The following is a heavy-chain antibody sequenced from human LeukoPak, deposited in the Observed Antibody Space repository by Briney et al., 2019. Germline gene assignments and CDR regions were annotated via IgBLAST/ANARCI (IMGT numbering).Heavy chain of an antibody. J-gene: IGHJ6*04. CDR3: AREVDVSAAATPYGMDV. Sequence: PGGSLRLSCAASGFTFSSYSMNWVRQAPGKGLEWVSSISSSSSYIYYADSVKGRFTISRDNAKNSPYLQMNSLRAEDTAVYYCAREVDVSAAATPYGMDVWGKGTTVTVSS. CDR2: ISSSSSYI. CDR1: GFTFSSYS. V-gene: IGHV3-21*01. D-gene: IGHD2-15*01.